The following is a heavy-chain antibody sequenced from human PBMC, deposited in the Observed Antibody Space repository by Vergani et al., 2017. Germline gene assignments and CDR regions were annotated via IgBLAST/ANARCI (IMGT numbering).Heavy chain of an antibody. CDR2: TYYTGST. J-gene: IGHJ4*02. CDR1: GSSMSHKY. Sequence: QVQLQESGPGLVKPSETLSLICNVSGSSMSHKYWTWIRQSPGKAPEWIGYTYYTGSTRYNPSLESRVTISGDMSKNQFSLKLTAVTSADTAVYFCARVEDLDNSGYPSYEFWGQGILVTVSS. D-gene: IGHD3-22*01. CDR3: ARVEDLDNSGYPSYEF. V-gene: IGHV4-59*01.